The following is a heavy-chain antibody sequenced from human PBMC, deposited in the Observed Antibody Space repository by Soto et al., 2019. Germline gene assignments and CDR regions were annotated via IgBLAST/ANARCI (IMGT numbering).Heavy chain of an antibody. CDR3: AKVRGSAAGTFGYFEY. Sequence: LRLSCAASGFTFSSYGMHWVRQAPGKGLEWVSGISWNSGSIGYADSVKGRFTISRDNAKNSLYLQMNSLRGADTALYYCAKVRGSAAGTFGYFEYWGQGILVTVSS. D-gene: IGHD6-13*01. J-gene: IGHJ4*02. CDR2: ISWNSGSI. CDR1: GFTFSSYG. V-gene: IGHV3-9*01.